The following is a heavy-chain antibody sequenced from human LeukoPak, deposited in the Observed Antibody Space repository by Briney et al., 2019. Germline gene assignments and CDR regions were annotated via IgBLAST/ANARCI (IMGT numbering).Heavy chain of an antibody. V-gene: IGHV3-30*04. CDR2: ISYDGSNK. CDR1: GFTFSSYA. D-gene: IGHD1-14*01. CDR3: ARGRIARNPFFDY. J-gene: IGHJ4*02. Sequence: PGGSLRLSCAASGFTFSSYAMHWVRQAPGKGLEWVAVISYDGSNKYYADSVKGRFTISRDNSKNTLYLQMNSLRAEDTAVYYCARGRIARNPFFDYWGQGTLVTVSS.